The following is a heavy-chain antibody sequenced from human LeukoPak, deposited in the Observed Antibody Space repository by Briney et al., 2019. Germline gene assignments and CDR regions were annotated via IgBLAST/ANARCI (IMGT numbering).Heavy chain of an antibody. CDR1: GFTFNNYA. CDR2: ISGTGGSA. Sequence: GGSLRLSCAASGFTFNNYAMNWVRQGPGEGLEWVSAISGTGGSAYYADSVKGRFTISRDNSKNTLYLQMNSLRAEDTAVYYCARAQATVTTPVDYWGQGTLVTVSS. V-gene: IGHV3-23*01. D-gene: IGHD4-17*01. CDR3: ARAQATVTTPVDY. J-gene: IGHJ4*02.